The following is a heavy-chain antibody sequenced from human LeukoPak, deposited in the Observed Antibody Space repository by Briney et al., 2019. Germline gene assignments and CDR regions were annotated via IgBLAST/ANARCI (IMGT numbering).Heavy chain of an antibody. CDR3: ARGGSSGYYSDY. Sequence: ASVKVSCKASGYTFTGYYMHWVRQAPGQGLEWMGWISAYNGNTNYAQKLQGRVTMTTDTSTSTAYMELRSLRSGDTAVYYCARGGSSGYYSDYWGQGTLVTVSS. J-gene: IGHJ4*02. D-gene: IGHD3-22*01. CDR1: GYTFTGYY. CDR2: ISAYNGNT. V-gene: IGHV1-18*04.